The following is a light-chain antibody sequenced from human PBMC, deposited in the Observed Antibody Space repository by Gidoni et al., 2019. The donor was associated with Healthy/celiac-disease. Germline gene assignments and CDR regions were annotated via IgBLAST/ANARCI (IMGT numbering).Light chain of an antibody. CDR3: QQYGSSPLT. CDR1: QSVSSSY. Sequence: IVLTQSPGTLSLSPGERATLSCRASQSVSSSYLAWYQQKPGQAPRLLIYGASSRATGIPDRFSGSGSGTDFTLTISRLDPEDFAVYYCQQYGSSPLTFGGGTKVEIK. J-gene: IGKJ4*01. CDR2: GAS. V-gene: IGKV3-20*01.